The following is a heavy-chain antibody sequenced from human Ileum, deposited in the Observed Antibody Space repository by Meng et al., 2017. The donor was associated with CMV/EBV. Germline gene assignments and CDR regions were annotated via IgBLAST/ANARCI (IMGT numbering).Heavy chain of an antibody. CDR1: GYTFTSYS. V-gene: IGHV1-46*01. CDR2: INPSVAST. Sequence: ASVKVSCKTSGYTFTSYSVHWLRQAPGQGLEWMGTINPSVASTSYAQKAQKFQARVTMTRDTSASTVYMEVSSLRFEDTAVYYCARSRTQGSGSSSYWGQGTRVTGSS. CDR3: ARSRTQGSGSSSY. D-gene: IGHD3-10*01. J-gene: IGHJ4*02.